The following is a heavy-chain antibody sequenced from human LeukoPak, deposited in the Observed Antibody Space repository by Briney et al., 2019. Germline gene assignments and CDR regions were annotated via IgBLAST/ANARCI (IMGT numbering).Heavy chain of an antibody. J-gene: IGHJ4*02. CDR2: IYISGST. D-gene: IGHD3-9*01. Sequence: SETLSLTCTVSGASIGDYYWNWIRQPAGKGLEWIGRIYISGSTNYNPSLRSRVTMSIDTSKNQFSLKLSSVTAADTAVYYCACQSWETYYDILTGYSNGDYWGQGTLVTVSS. V-gene: IGHV4-4*07. CDR3: ACQSWETYYDILTGYSNGDY. CDR1: GASIGDYY.